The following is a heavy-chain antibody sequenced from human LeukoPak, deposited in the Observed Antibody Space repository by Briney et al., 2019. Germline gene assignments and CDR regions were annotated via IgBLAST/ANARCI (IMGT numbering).Heavy chain of an antibody. D-gene: IGHD3-22*01. CDR1: GYIFTNYY. CDR2: INPSGGST. CDR3: ARDLASSGYYWD. V-gene: IGHV1-46*01. Sequence: ASVKVSCKASGYIFTNYYMHWVRQAPGQGLEWMGIINPSGGSTSYAQKFQGSVTMTRDTSTSTVYMELSSLRSEDTAVYFCARDLASSGYYWDWGQGTLVTVSS. J-gene: IGHJ4*02.